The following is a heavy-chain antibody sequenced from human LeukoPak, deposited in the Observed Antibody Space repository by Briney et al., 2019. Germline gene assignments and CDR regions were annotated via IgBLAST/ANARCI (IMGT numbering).Heavy chain of an antibody. V-gene: IGHV4-34*01. J-gene: IGHJ5*02. CDR2: INHSGST. D-gene: IGHD3-3*01. Sequence: ASETLSLTCAVYGGSFSGYYWSWIRQPPGKGLEWIGEINHSGSTNYNPSLESRVTISVDTSKNQFSLKLSSVTAADTAVYYCARYEDITIFGVVIIRRGGGFDPWGQGTLVTVSS. CDR3: ARYEDITIFGVVIIRRGGGFDP. CDR1: GGSFSGYY.